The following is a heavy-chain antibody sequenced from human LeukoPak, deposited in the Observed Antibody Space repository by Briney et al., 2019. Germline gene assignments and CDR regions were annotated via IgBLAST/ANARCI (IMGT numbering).Heavy chain of an antibody. CDR2: INPSGGTT. J-gene: IGHJ4*02. CDR1: GYTFTSYY. V-gene: IGHV1-46*01. D-gene: IGHD3-22*01. CDR3: ARATRYYYDSSGYLFDY. Sequence: ASVKVSCKASGYTFTSYYIHWVRQAPGQGLEWMGIINPSGGTTTYAQKFQGRVTMTRDTSTTTVYMELSSLRSEDTAVYYCARATRYYYDSSGYLFDYWGQGTLVTASS.